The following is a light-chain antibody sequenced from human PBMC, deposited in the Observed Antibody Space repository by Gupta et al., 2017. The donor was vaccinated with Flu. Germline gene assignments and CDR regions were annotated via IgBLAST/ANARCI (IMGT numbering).Light chain of an antibody. V-gene: IGLV1-44*01. Sequence: QSVVTQPPSASGAPGQRVTISCSGSSSNIGSNTVSWYRQLPGAAPKLVIYRNNQRPSGVPDRISASKSGTSASLAISGLQSEDEADYYCAVWDDSLNGPWVFGGGTKLTVL. J-gene: IGLJ3*02. CDR3: AVWDDSLNGPWV. CDR2: RNN. CDR1: SSNIGSNT.